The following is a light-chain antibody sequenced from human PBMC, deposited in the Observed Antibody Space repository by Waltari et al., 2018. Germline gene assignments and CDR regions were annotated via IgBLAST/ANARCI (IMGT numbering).Light chain of an antibody. CDR2: EVT. CDR3: CSYNDGPYV. V-gene: IGLV2-23*02. J-gene: IGLJ1*01. Sequence: QSALTQPASVSGSPGQSITISCTGTSSDVGTYNLVSWYQQHTGKAPKLMIYEVTKRPSGVSSRFSASRSGNTASLTISVLQAEDEADYYCCSYNDGPYVFGTGTKVTVL. CDR1: SSDVGTYNL.